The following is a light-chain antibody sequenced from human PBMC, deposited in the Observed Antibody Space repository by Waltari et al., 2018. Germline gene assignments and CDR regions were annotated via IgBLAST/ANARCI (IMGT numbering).Light chain of an antibody. J-gene: IGKJ4*01. CDR2: DAS. CDR1: QSVGSY. Sequence: EIVLTQSPATLSLSPGERAALSCRASQSVGSYLGWYQQKPGQVPRLLIYDASSRATGIPARFSGSGSGTDFTLTISSLEPEDFAVYYCQQRSNWPLTFGGGTTVEIK. CDR3: QQRSNWPLT. V-gene: IGKV3-11*01.